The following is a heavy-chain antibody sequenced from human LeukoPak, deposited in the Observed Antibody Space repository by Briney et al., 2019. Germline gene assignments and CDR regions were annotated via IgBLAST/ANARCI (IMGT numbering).Heavy chain of an antibody. V-gene: IGHV4-34*01. D-gene: IGHD3-22*01. Sequence: SETLSLTCAVYGGSFSGYYWSWIRQPPGKGLEWIGEINHSGSTNYNPSLKSRVTISVDTSKNQFSLKLSSVTAADTAVYYCARALPSYYYDSSYLSGFVYWGQGTLVTVSS. CDR1: GGSFSGYY. CDR3: ARALPSYYYDSSYLSGFVY. J-gene: IGHJ4*02. CDR2: INHSGST.